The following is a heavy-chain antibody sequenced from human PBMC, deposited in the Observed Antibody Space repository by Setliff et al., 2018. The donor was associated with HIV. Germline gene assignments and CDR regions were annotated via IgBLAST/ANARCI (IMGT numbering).Heavy chain of an antibody. J-gene: IGHJ4*02. CDR2: IYYSGST. V-gene: IGHV4-31*03. D-gene: IGHD1-7*01. CDR1: GGSISSGGYY. CDR3: ACSNYRFVYFDY. Sequence: SETLSLTCTVSGGSISSGGYYWSWIRQHPGKGLEWIGYIYYSGSTYYNPSLKSRVTISVDTSKNQYSLKLSSVTAADTAVYYCACSNYRFVYFDYWGQGTLVTVSS.